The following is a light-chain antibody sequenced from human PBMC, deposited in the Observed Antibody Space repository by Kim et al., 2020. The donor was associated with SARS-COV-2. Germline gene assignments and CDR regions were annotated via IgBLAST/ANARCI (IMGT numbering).Light chain of an antibody. J-gene: IGKJ1*01. CDR3: QQSNDWPPLT. CDR1: HTIKNR. CDR2: DAT. Sequence: YPWERATLSCRASHTIKNRLVWYQHKPGQAPRLLIYDATTRATGVPARFIGSGSETDFTLTISSLQSEDFAVYYCQQSNDWPPLTFGQGTKVDIK. V-gene: IGKV3-15*01.